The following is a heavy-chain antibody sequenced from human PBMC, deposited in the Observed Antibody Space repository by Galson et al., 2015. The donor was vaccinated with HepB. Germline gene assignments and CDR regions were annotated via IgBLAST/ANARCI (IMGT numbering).Heavy chain of an antibody. V-gene: IGHV3-30-3*01. Sequence: SLRLSCAASGFTFSSYAMHWVRQAPGKGLEWVAVISYDGSNKYYADSVKGRFTISRDNPKNTLYLQMNSLRAEDTAVYYCARDLYCSSTSCYGSVEYYYYYGMDVWGQGTTVTVSS. CDR3: ARDLYCSSTSCYGSVEYYYYYGMDV. D-gene: IGHD2-2*01. J-gene: IGHJ6*02. CDR1: GFTFSSYA. CDR2: ISYDGSNK.